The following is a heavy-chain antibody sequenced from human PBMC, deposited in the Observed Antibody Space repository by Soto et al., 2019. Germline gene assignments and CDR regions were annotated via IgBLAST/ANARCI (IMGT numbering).Heavy chain of an antibody. V-gene: IGHV1-18*01. CDR1: GYTFIIYG. CDR2: ISAYNGNT. Sequence: ASVKVSCKASGYTFIIYGISWVRQDPGQRLEWMGWISAYNGNTNYAQKLQGRVTMTTDTSTSTAYMELTSLRSDDTAVYYCARWDCSSTSCRSNAFDIWGQGTMVTVSS. J-gene: IGHJ3*02. D-gene: IGHD2-2*01. CDR3: ARWDCSSTSCRSNAFDI.